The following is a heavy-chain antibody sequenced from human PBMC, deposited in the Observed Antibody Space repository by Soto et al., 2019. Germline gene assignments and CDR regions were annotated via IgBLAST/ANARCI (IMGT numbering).Heavy chain of an antibody. CDR2: INHSGST. Sequence: PSETLSLTCAVYGGSFSGYYWSWIRQPPGKGLEWIGEINHSGSTNYNPSLKSRVTISVDTSKNQFSLKLSSVTAADTAVYYCARRIAARHDGMDVWGQGTTVTVSS. V-gene: IGHV4-34*01. J-gene: IGHJ6*02. CDR1: GGSFSGYY. D-gene: IGHD6-6*01. CDR3: ARRIAARHDGMDV.